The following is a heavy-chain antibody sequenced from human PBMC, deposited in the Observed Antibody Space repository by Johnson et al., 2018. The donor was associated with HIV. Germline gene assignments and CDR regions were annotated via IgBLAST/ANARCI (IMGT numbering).Heavy chain of an antibody. CDR2: IKQDGSET. V-gene: IGHV3-7*05. CDR1: GFTFSNYW. Sequence: VQLMESGGGLVQPGGSLGLSCAASGFTFSNYWMSWVRQAPGRGLEWLANIKQDGSETYYVYSVKGRFTISRDNAKSSLYLQVNSLRAEDTAMYFCARDLMDSSDYPPDAFDVWGQGTMVTVSS. J-gene: IGHJ3*01. D-gene: IGHD3-22*01. CDR3: ARDLMDSSDYPPDAFDV.